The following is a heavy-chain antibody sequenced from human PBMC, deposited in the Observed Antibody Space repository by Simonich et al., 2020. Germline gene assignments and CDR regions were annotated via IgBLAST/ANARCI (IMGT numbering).Heavy chain of an antibody. V-gene: IGHV1-2*02. J-gene: IGHJ2*01. D-gene: IGHD6-13*01. Sequence: QVQLVQSGAEVKKPGASVKVSCKASGYTFTGNYMHWVRQAPGEGLGWMGWDNPNSGGTNEAPKFQGRVTMTRDTSISTAYMELSRLRSDDTAVYYCARDSYSSWYFDLWGRGTLVTVSS. CDR1: GYTFTGNY. CDR2: DNPNSGGT. CDR3: ARDSYSSWYFDL.